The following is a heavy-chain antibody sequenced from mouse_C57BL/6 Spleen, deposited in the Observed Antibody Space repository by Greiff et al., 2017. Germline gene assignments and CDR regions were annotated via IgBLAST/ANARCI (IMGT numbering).Heavy chain of an antibody. D-gene: IGHD1-1*01. V-gene: IGHV1-52*01. Sequence: QVQLQQPGAELVRPGSSVKLSCKASGYTFTSYWMHWVKQRPIQGLEWIGNIDPSDSDTHYNQKFKDKATLTVDKSSSTAYMQLSSLTSEDSAVYDGAGREYCDGSSYWYFDVWGTGTTVTVSA. J-gene: IGHJ1*03. CDR3: AGREYCDGSSYWYFDV. CDR1: GYTFTSYW. CDR2: IDPSDSDT.